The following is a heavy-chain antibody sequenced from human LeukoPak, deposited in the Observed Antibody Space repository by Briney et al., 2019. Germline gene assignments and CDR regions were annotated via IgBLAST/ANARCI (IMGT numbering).Heavy chain of an antibody. CDR2: ISSSSSYI. V-gene: IGHV3-21*01. CDR1: GFTFYMYA. J-gene: IGHJ4*02. D-gene: IGHD3-10*01. CDR3: ARSPDCGSGSRD. Sequence: PGGSLRRSCQASGFTFYMYAMNWVRQAPGKGLEWVSSISSSSSYIYYADSVKGRFTISRDNAKNSLYLQMNSLRAEDTAVYYCARSPDCGSGSRDWGPGALVTVPS.